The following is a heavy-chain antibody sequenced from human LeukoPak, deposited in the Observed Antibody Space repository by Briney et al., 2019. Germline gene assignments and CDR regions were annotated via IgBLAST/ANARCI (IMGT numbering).Heavy chain of an antibody. CDR2: IRYDGSNK. D-gene: IGHD1-26*01. Sequence: GGSLRLSCAASGFTFSSYGMHWVRQAPGKGLKWVAFIRYDGSNKYYADSVKGRFTISRDNSKNTLYLQMNSLRAEDTAVYYCAKEASGSYSYYYYYYMDVWGKGTTVTVSS. CDR1: GFTFSSYG. J-gene: IGHJ6*03. CDR3: AKEASGSYSYYYYYYMDV. V-gene: IGHV3-30*02.